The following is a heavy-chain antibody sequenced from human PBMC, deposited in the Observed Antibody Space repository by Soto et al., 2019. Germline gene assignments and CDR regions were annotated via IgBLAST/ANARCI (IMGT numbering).Heavy chain of an antibody. J-gene: IGHJ3*01. CDR2: ISTTGSTI. Sequence: EVQLVESGGGLVQPGGSLRLSCAASGFTFSRCEMNWVRQAPGKGLEWISYISTTGSTIQYADSVKGRFTISRDNAKDSLYLQMTSLRADDTAVYYCAREAYGTDKGDLLGQGTMVTVSS. CDR3: AREAYGTDKGDL. V-gene: IGHV3-48*03. D-gene: IGHD4-17*01. CDR1: GFTFSRCE.